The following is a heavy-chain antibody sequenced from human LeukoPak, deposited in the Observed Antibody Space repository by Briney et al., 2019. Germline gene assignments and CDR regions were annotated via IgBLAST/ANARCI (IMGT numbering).Heavy chain of an antibody. D-gene: IGHD2-15*01. V-gene: IGHV4-59*01. CDR2: IYYSGST. CDR3: ARARTYCSGGSCYAWYSQH. Sequence: SETLSLTCTVSGGSISSYYWSWIRQPPGKGLEWIGYIYYSGSTNYNPSLKSRVTISVDTSKNQFSLKLSSVTAADTAVYYCARARTYCSGGSCYAWYSQHWGQGTLVTVSS. J-gene: IGHJ1*01. CDR1: GGSISSYY.